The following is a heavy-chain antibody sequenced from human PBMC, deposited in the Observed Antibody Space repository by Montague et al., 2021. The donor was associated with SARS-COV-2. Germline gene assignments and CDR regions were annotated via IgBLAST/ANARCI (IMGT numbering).Heavy chain of an antibody. CDR3: AHRQSRQWLAGGYFDY. Sequence: TLSLTCTVSGGSISSSSYYWGWIRQPPGKALEWLALIYWDDDXRYSPSLKSRLTITKDTSKNQVVLTMTNMDPVDTATYYCAHRQSRQWLAGGYFDYWGQGTLVTVSS. V-gene: IGHV2-5*02. CDR1: GGSISSSSYY. D-gene: IGHD6-19*01. J-gene: IGHJ4*02. CDR2: IYWDDDX.